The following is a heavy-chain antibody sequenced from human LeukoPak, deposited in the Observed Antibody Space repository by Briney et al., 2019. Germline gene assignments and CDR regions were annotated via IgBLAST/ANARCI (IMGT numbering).Heavy chain of an antibody. Sequence: PGRSLRLSCAASGFTFSSYAMHWVRQAPGKGLEWVAVISYDGSNKYYADSVKGRFTISRDNSKNTLYLQMSSLRADDTAIYYCARNQQLGGHSYYYYGMDVWGQGTTVTVSS. D-gene: IGHD3-16*01. CDR3: ARNQQLGGHSYYYYGMDV. V-gene: IGHV3-30*04. J-gene: IGHJ6*02. CDR2: ISYDGSNK. CDR1: GFTFSSYA.